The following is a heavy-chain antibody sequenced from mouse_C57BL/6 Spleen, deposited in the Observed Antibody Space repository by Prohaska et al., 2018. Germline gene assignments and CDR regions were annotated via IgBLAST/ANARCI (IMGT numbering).Heavy chain of an antibody. CDR3: ARSEAN. V-gene: IGHV1-81*01. Sequence: GLEWIGEIYLRSGNTYYNEKFKGKATLTADKSSSTAYMELRSLTSEDSAVYFCARSEANWGQGTLVTVSA. CDR2: IYLRSGNT. J-gene: IGHJ3*01.